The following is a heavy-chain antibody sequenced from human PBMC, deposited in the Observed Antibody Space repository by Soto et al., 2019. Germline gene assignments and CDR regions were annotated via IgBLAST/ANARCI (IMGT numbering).Heavy chain of an antibody. J-gene: IGHJ4*02. CDR2: IYYTWTT. D-gene: IGHD3-22*01. Sequence: SETLSLTCTVSGGSIRDYYWSWIRQPPGKGLEWIGYIYYTWTTTYNPSLKSRHTISEDTSKNQFSLKLRSVTPADTAVYYCARLGGYYQAFDNWGQGTLVTVSS. V-gene: IGHV4-59*08. CDR3: ARLGGYYQAFDN. CDR1: GGSIRDYY.